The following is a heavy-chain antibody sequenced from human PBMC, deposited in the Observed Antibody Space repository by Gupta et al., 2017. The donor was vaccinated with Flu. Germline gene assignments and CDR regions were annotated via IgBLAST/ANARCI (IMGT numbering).Heavy chain of an antibody. CDR1: GFNFSSYE. V-gene: IGHV3-48*03. J-gene: IGHJ4*02. CDR3: ARDGLKYYYDSGSSYPNFDF. CDR2: VSSSGSTI. D-gene: IGHD3-10*01. Sequence: EVQLVESGGDMVQPGGSLRLSCAASGFNFSSYEMNWVRQPPGRGREWVSYVSSSGSTIYYADSVKGRFTIYRDNAKNSLYLQMNSLRAEDTAVYYCARDGLKYYYDSGSSYPNFDFWGQGTLVTVSS.